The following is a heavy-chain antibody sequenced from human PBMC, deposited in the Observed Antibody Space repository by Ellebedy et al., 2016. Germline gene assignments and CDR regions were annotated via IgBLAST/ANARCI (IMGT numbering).Heavy chain of an antibody. CDR3: ASGSGIPWGTLDY. CDR2: INTGKGYT. D-gene: IGHD3-10*01. Sequence: ASVKVSCKASGYTFTSYDIHWVRQAPGQRLEWMGRINTGKGYTKYSQKFQGRVTITRDTSASTAYMELSGLGSEDTAIYYCASGSGIPWGTLDYWGQGTLVTVSS. CDR1: GYTFTSYD. V-gene: IGHV1-3*04. J-gene: IGHJ4*02.